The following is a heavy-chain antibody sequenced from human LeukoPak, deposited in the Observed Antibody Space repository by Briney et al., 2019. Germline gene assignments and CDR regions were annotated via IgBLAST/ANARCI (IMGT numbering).Heavy chain of an antibody. Sequence: GRSLRLSCAASGFTFSSYAMPWVRQAPGKGLEWVAVISYDGSNKYYADSVKGRFTISRDNSKNTLYLQMNSLRAEDTAVYYCARGTHYFDYWGQGTLVTVSS. V-gene: IGHV3-30-3*01. D-gene: IGHD1-14*01. CDR1: GFTFSSYA. CDR3: ARGTHYFDY. J-gene: IGHJ4*02. CDR2: ISYDGSNK.